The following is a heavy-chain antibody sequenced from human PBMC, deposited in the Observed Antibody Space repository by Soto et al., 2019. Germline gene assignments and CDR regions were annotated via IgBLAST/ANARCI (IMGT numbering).Heavy chain of an antibody. D-gene: IGHD3-3*01. CDR3: AKARAQYYDFWSRYPVDY. CDR1: GFTFSSYA. J-gene: IGHJ4*02. CDR2: ISGSGGST. Sequence: GGSLRLSCAASGFTFSSYAMSWVRQAPGKGLEWVSAISGSGGSTYYADSVKGRFTISRDNSKNTLYLQMNSLRAEDTAVYYCAKARAQYYDFWSRYPVDYWGQGTLVTVSS. V-gene: IGHV3-23*01.